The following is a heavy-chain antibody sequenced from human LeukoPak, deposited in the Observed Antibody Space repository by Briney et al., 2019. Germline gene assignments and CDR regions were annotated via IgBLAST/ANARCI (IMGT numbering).Heavy chain of an antibody. Sequence: GGSLRLSCATSGFTFSSYGMHWVRQAPGKGLEWVAFIWYDGSNKYYADSVKGRFTISRDNSKNTLYLQMNSLRAEDTAVYYCARAPASYYYDSSGYYYFDYWGQGTLVTVSS. V-gene: IGHV3-33*01. CDR1: GFTFSSYG. D-gene: IGHD3-22*01. CDR3: ARAPASYYYDSSGYYYFDY. CDR2: IWYDGSNK. J-gene: IGHJ4*02.